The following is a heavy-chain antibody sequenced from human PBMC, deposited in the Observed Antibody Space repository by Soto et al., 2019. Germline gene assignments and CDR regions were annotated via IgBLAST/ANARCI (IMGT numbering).Heavy chain of an antibody. CDR1: GGSFSGYY. V-gene: IGHV3-53*01. CDR2: VYSGGST. Sequence: ETLSLTCAVYGGSFSGYYWGWIRQPPGKGLEWVSVVYSGGSTYYADSVKGRFTISRDNSKNTLFLQMNSLRADDTAVYYCASGFKCRAQWARETLVPVS. J-gene: IGHJ4*02. CDR3: ASGFKCRAQ. D-gene: IGHD1-26*01.